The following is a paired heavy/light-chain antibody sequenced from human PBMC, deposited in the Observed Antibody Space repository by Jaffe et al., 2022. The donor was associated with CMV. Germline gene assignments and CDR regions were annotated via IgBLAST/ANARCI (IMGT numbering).Heavy chain of an antibody. CDR3: ARRHREEERGSAWRWGPNTYKFYYYMDV. V-gene: IGHV4-4*09. CDR2: ISNTGST. Sequence: QVHLQESGPGLVKPSETLSVTCSVSGASISHYSWTWIRQPPGKALEWIGHISNTGSTNYDPSLESRVTMSIDTSENQVSLKLTSVTAADTAVYYCARRHREEERGSAWRWGPNTYKFYYYMDVWGKGTTVTVSS. CDR1: GASISHYS. D-gene: IGHD6-19*01. J-gene: IGHJ6*03.
Light chain of an antibody. Sequence: DIQMTQSPSSLSASVGDRVTITCRASQSITTYLNWYQVKTGKAPRLLIYGASTLQSGVPSTFSGSGSGTDFNLTITSLLPEDFATYYCQQSHSLPYTFGQGSKLDIK. CDR3: QQSHSLPYT. CDR2: GAS. J-gene: IGKJ2*01. V-gene: IGKV1-39*01. CDR1: QSITTY.